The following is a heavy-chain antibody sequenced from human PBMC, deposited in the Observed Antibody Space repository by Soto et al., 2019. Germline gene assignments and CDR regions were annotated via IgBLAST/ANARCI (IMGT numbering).Heavy chain of an antibody. CDR1: GYTFTSYD. CDR2: MNPNSGNT. D-gene: IGHD3-10*02. CDR3: ARGILFGERTKYNLFDT. J-gene: IGHJ5*02. Sequence: ASVKVSCKASGYTFTSYDINWVRQATGQGLEWMGWMNPNSGNTGYAQKFQGRVTMTRDTSISTAYMELSRLRSDDTAVYYCARGILFGERTKYNLFDTCGQGTLVPVSS. V-gene: IGHV1-8*01.